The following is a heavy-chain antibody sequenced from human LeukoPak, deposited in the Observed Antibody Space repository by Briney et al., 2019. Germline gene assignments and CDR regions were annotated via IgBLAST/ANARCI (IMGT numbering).Heavy chain of an antibody. V-gene: IGHV1-69*13. CDR2: TIPIFGTT. Sequence: SVKVSCKASGGTLSGYSMNWVRQAPGQGLEWMGGTIPIFGTTKYAQKFQGRVTITADDSTDTANMELRSLRSEDTAVYYCARADYDLASLRLDVFDMWGQGTMVTVS. CDR3: ARADYDLASLRLDVFDM. J-gene: IGHJ3*02. D-gene: IGHD4-17*01. CDR1: GGTLSGYS.